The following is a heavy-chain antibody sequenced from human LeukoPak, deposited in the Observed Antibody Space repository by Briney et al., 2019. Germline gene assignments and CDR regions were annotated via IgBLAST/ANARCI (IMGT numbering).Heavy chain of an antibody. CDR1: GYSISSGYY. J-gene: IGHJ3*02. CDR2: IYHSGST. CDR3: AHTWGTGTTLDAFDI. D-gene: IGHD1-1*01. Sequence: KPSETLSLTCTVSGYSISSGYYWGWIRQPPGKGLEWIGSIYHSGSTYYNPSLKSRVTISVDTSKNQFSLKLSSVTAADTAVYYCAHTWGTGTTLDAFDIWGQGTMVTVSS. V-gene: IGHV4-38-2*02.